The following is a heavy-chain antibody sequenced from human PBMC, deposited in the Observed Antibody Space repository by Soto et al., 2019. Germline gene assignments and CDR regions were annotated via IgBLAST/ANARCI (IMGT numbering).Heavy chain of an antibody. J-gene: IGHJ4*02. CDR2: IYYSGST. CDR1: GGPISSGGYY. CDR3: GRSSTSSYYFDY. D-gene: IGHD2-2*01. V-gene: IGHV4-31*03. Sequence: QVQLQESGPGLVKPSQTLSLTCTVSGGPISSGGYYWSWIRQHPGKGLGWIGYIYYSGSTYYNPSLKRRVTISVDTSKNQFSLKLSSVTAADTAVYYCGRSSTSSYYFDYWGQGTLVTVSS.